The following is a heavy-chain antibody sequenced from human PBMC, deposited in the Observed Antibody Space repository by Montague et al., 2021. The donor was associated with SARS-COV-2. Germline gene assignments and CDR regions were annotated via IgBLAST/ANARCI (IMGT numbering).Heavy chain of an antibody. V-gene: IGHV4-59*13. D-gene: IGHD1-20*01. CDR1: GGSISSYY. Sequence: SETLSLTCTVSGGSISSYYWSWIRQPPGKGLEWIGYIFHSGITNYNPSLKSRVTISVDMSKNQFSLQLNSVTAADSAVYYCARGGYYWHDWFDPWGQGTLVTVSS. CDR3: ARGGYYWHDWFDP. CDR2: IFHSGIT. J-gene: IGHJ5*02.